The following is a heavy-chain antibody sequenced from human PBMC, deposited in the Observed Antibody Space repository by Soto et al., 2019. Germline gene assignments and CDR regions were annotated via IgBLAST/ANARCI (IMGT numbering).Heavy chain of an antibody. J-gene: IGHJ6*02. D-gene: IGHD3-3*01. Sequence: ETLSLTCTVSGGSISSYYWSWIRQPPGKGLEWIGYIYYSGSTNYNPSLKSRVTISVDTSKNQFSLKLSSVTAADTAVYYCARDGSARHYDFWSGYYTSSRYYYYGMDVWGQGTTVTVSS. CDR1: GGSISSYY. CDR3: ARDGSARHYDFWSGYYTSSRYYYYGMDV. V-gene: IGHV4-59*01. CDR2: IYYSGST.